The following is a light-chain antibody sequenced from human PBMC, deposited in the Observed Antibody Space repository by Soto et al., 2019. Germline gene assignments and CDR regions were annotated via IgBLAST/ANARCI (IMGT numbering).Light chain of an antibody. Sequence: EIVMTQSPATLSVSPGGSATLSCRASQHVSSNFAWYRQKPGQAPTLLIYRASTRATGIPARFSGSGSGTEFPLPISSLQSEDFAVSYCQQYTNWPYTFGQGTKLEIK. V-gene: IGKV3-15*01. CDR2: RAS. J-gene: IGKJ2*01. CDR3: QQYTNWPYT. CDR1: QHVSSN.